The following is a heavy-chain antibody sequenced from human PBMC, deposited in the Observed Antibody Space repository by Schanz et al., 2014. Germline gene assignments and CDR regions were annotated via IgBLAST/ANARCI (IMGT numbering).Heavy chain of an antibody. CDR2: ISGSSRTI. CDR3: ARDRRNADLDY. V-gene: IGHV3-48*01. Sequence: EVHLLESGGGLVEPGGSLRLSCATSGFSLDIFAVSWVRQAPGKGLEWVSYISGSSRTIYYADSMKGRFTVSRDNAENALYLQMSSLRADDTAVYYCARDRRNADLDYWGQGTLVTVSS. J-gene: IGHJ4*02. D-gene: IGHD1-1*01. CDR1: GFSLDIFA.